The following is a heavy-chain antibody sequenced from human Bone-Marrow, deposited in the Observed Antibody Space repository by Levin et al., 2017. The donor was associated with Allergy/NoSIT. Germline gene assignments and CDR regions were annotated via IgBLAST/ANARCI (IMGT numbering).Heavy chain of an antibody. CDR1: GFTFSSYG. Sequence: SCAASGFTFSSYGMHWVRQAPGKGLEWVAVIWYDGSNKYYADSVKGRFTISRDNSKNTLYLQMNSLRAEDTAVYYCARVIEAAMVRGVITPFDFDYWGQGTLVTVSS. D-gene: IGHD3-10*01. CDR3: ARVIEAAMVRGVITPFDFDY. J-gene: IGHJ4*02. V-gene: IGHV3-33*01. CDR2: IWYDGSNK.